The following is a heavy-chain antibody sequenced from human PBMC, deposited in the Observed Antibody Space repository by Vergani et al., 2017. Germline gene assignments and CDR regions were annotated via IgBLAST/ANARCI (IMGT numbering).Heavy chain of an antibody. CDR2: ISYDGSNK. Sequence: QVQLVESGGGVVQPGRSLRLSCAASGFTFSSYAMHWVRQAPGKGLEWVAFISYDGSNKYYADSMKGRFTISRDNSKNTLYLQMNSLRPEDTAVYYCARDLSCGDSGWYRGAFDIWGQGTMVTVS. J-gene: IGHJ3*02. CDR3: ARDLSCGDSGWYRGAFDI. V-gene: IGHV3-30*04. D-gene: IGHD6-19*01. CDR1: GFTFSSYA.